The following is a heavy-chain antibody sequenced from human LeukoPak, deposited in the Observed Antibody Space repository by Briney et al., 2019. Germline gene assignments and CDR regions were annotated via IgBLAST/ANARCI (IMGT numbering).Heavy chain of an antibody. J-gene: IGHJ4*02. D-gene: IGHD5-18*01. CDR1: GYSISSGYY. V-gene: IGHV4-38-2*02. CDR3: ARDDTAMVDY. Sequence: PSETLSLTCAVSGYSISSGYYWGWIRQPPGKGLERIGSIYHSGSTYYNPSLKSRVTISVDTSKNQFSLKLSSVTAADTAVYYCARDDTAMVDYWGQGTLVTVSS. CDR2: IYHSGST.